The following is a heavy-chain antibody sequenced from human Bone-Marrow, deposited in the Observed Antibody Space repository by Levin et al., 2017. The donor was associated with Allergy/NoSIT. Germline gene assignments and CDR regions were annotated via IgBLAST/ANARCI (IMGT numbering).Heavy chain of an antibody. Sequence: GGSLRLSCDTSGFTFDTYGMHWVRQAPGKGLEWVAVIWHDGSKKFHADSVKGRFTISRDNLKNMVFLQMSSLRVEDTAMYYCVRDSGLYGLDVWGQGTTVTVSS. CDR2: IWHDGSKK. J-gene: IGHJ6*02. D-gene: IGHD3-22*01. CDR3: VRDSGLYGLDV. V-gene: IGHV3-33*08. CDR1: GFTFDTYG.